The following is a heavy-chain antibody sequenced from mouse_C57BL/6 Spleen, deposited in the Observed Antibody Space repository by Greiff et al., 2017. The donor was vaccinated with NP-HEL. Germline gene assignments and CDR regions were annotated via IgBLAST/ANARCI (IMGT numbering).Heavy chain of an antibody. CDR3: ARTRYGNDGGY. CDR1: GYTFTSYW. Sequence: QVQLQQPGAELVRPGSSVKLSCKASGYTFTSYWMHWVKQRPLQGLEWIGNIDPSDSDTHYNQKFKDKATLTVDKSSSTAYRQLSSLTSEDSAVYYCARTRYGNDGGYWGQGTTLTVSS. CDR2: IDPSDSDT. V-gene: IGHV1-52*01. D-gene: IGHD2-2*01. J-gene: IGHJ2*01.